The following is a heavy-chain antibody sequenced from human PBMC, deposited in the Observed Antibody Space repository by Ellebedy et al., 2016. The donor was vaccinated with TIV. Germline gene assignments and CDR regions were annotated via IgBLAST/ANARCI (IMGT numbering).Heavy chain of an antibody. CDR3: ARGPFMITFGGVIMDV. V-gene: IGHV1-8*01. D-gene: IGHD3-16*02. CDR2: MNPNSGNT. J-gene: IGHJ6*02. Sequence: AASVKVSCKASGYTFTSYDINWVRQATGQGLEWMGWMNPNSGNTGYAQKFQGRVTMTRNTSITTAYMELSSLRSEDTAVYHCARGPFMITFGGVIMDVWGQGTTVTVSS. CDR1: GYTFTSYD.